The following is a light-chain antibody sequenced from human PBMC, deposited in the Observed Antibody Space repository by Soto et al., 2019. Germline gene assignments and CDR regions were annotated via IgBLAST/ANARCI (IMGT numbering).Light chain of an antibody. J-gene: IGKJ4*01. Sequence: EIVMTQSPATLSVSPGERATLSCRASQSVSSNLAWYQQKPVQAPRLLIYGASTRATGIPARFSGSGSGTEFTLTISSLQSEDFAVYDCQQYNNWPPLTFGGGTKVESK. V-gene: IGKV3-15*01. CDR1: QSVSSN. CDR3: QQYNNWPPLT. CDR2: GAS.